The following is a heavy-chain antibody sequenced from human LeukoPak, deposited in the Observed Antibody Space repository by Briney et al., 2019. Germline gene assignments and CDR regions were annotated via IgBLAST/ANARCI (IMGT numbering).Heavy chain of an antibody. Sequence: SETLSLTCAVYGGSFSGYYWSWIRQPPGKGLEWIGEINHSGSTNYNPSLKSRVTISVDTSKNQFSLKLSSVTAADTAVYYCAREIRYDSSGPIYYFDYWGQGTLVTVSS. CDR1: GGSFSGYY. CDR2: INHSGST. CDR3: AREIRYDSSGPIYYFDY. J-gene: IGHJ4*02. V-gene: IGHV4-34*01. D-gene: IGHD3-22*01.